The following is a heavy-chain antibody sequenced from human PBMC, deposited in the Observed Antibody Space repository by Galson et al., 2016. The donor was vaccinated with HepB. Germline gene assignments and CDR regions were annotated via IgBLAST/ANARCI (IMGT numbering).Heavy chain of an antibody. CDR2: ISWNSLII. V-gene: IGHV3-9*01. Sequence: SLRLSCAASGFTFDDHAMHWVRQAPGKGLEWVSGISWNSLIIVYADSVTGRFTVSRDNAENSLYLQVNSLRPEDSAFYYCAKDKSPYASTWIDYWGQGTLVTVSP. CDR3: AKDKSPYASTWIDY. CDR1: GFTFDDHA. D-gene: IGHD2-2*01. J-gene: IGHJ4*02.